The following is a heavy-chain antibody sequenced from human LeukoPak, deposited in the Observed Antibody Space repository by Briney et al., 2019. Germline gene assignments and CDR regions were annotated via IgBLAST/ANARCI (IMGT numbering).Heavy chain of an antibody. J-gene: IGHJ5*02. CDR2: IYYSGST. CDR1: GGSISSSSYY. CDR3: ARAFTVTTFGWFDP. V-gene: IGHV4-39*07. D-gene: IGHD4-17*01. Sequence: SETLSLTCTVSGGSISSSSYYWGWIRQPPGKGLEWIGSIYYSGSTYYNPSLKSRVTISVDTSKNQFSLKLSSVTAADTAVYYCARAFTVTTFGWFDPWGQGTLVTVSS.